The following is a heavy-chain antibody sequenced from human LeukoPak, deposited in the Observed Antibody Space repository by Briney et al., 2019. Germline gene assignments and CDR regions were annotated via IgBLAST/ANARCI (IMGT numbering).Heavy chain of an antibody. CDR1: GYTFSIYG. V-gene: IGHV1-18*01. CDR2: ISAYNGNT. Sequence: GASVKVSCKASGYTFSIYGFSWVRQAPGQGLEWMGWISAYNGNTNYAQKLQGRVTMTTDISTSTAYMELRSLRSDDTAVYYCARVRRAAAGPGLFDYWGQGTLVTVSS. CDR3: ARVRRAAAGPGLFDY. D-gene: IGHD6-13*01. J-gene: IGHJ4*02.